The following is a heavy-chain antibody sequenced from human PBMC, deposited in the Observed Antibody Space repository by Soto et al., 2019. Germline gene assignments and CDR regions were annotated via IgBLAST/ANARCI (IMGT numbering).Heavy chain of an antibody. CDR3: ARQICESDKGPNFQYCFDS. J-gene: IGHJ4*02. CDR1: GYSFAGYW. Sequence: GESLKISCKGSGYSFAGYWITWVRQKPGKGLEWMGRIDPSDSQTYYSPSFRGHVTISVTKSITTVFLQWSSLRASDTAMYYCARQICESDKGPNFQYCFDSWGQGTTVTVYS. D-gene: IGHD2-15*01. CDR2: IDPSDSQT. V-gene: IGHV5-10-1*01.